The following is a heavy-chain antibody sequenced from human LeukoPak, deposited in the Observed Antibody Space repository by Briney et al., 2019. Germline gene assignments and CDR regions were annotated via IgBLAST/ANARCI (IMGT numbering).Heavy chain of an antibody. CDR3: ARVDDYVWGSYRIHYYYMDV. D-gene: IGHD3-16*02. Sequence: SETLSLTCTVSGGSISSYYWSWIRQPPGKGLEWIGYIYYSGSTNYNPSLKSRVTISVDTSKNQFSLKLSSVTAADTAVYYCARVDDYVWGSYRIHYYYMDVWGKGTTVTVSS. J-gene: IGHJ6*03. CDR2: IYYSGST. CDR1: GGSISSYY. V-gene: IGHV4-59*01.